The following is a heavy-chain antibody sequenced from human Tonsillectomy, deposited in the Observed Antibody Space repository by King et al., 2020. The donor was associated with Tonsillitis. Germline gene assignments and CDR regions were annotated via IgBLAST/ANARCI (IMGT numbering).Heavy chain of an antibody. D-gene: IGHD3-10*01. CDR2: VSSNGGST. V-gene: IGHV3-23*04. CDR1: GFTFSSYA. Sequence: EVQLVESGGGLVQPGGSLRLSCAASGFTFSSYAMSWVRQAPGKGLEWVSAVSSNGGSTYYADSVQGRFTISSDNSKNTVYLQMNSLRADDTAVYYCAKERELLNTFFDYWGQGTLVTVSS. J-gene: IGHJ4*02. CDR3: AKERELLNTFFDY.